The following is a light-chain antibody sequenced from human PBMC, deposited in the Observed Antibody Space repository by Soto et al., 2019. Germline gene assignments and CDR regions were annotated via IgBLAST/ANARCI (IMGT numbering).Light chain of an antibody. J-gene: IGKJ3*01. CDR3: LQYNSYSIT. CDR2: KAS. V-gene: IGKV1-5*03. Sequence: DIQMTQSPSTLSASVGDRVTITCRASQSISSWLAWYQQKPGKAPKLLIYKASSLESGVASRFSGSGSGTEFTLTISSLQPDDFATYYCLQYNSYSITFGPGTKVDIK. CDR1: QSISSW.